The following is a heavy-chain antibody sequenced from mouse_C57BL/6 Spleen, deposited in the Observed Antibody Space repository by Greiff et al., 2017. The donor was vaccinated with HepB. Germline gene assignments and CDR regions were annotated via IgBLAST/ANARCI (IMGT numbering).Heavy chain of an antibody. V-gene: IGHV14-4*01. CDR1: GFNIKDDY. D-gene: IGHD4-1*02. J-gene: IGHJ2*01. Sequence: EVQLQQSGAELVRPGASVKLSCTASGFNIKDDYMHWVKQRPEQGLEWIGWIDPENGDTEYASKFQGKATITADTSSNTAYLQLSSLTSEDTAVYYCTANWESDYWDQGTTLTVAS. CDR3: TANWESDY. CDR2: IDPENGDT.